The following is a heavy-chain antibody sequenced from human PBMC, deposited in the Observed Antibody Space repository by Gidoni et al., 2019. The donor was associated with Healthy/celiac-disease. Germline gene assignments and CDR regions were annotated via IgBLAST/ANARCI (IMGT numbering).Heavy chain of an antibody. D-gene: IGHD5-12*01. V-gene: IGHV3-21*01. CDR2: ISSSSSYI. CDR3: ARDSDGYNTRGYYYYGMDV. CDR1: SNS. J-gene: IGHJ6*02. Sequence: SNSMNWVRQAPGKGLEWVSSISSSSSYIYYADSVKGRFTISRDNAKNSLYLQMNSLRAEDTAVYYCARDSDGYNTRGYYYYGMDVWGQGTTVTVSS.